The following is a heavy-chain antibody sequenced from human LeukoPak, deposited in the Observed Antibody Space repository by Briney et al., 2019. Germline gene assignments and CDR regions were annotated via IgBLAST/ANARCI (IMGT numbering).Heavy chain of an antibody. D-gene: IGHD4-17*01. CDR3: ARVPTVTTGVAFDI. CDR2: IYYSGST. Sequence: SETLSLTCTVSGGSISSSSYYWGWIRQPPGKGLEWIGSIYYSGSTYYNPSLRSRVTISVDTSKNQFSLKLSSVTAADTAVYYCARVPTVTTGVAFDIWGQGTMVTVSS. V-gene: IGHV4-39*01. J-gene: IGHJ3*02. CDR1: GGSISSSSYY.